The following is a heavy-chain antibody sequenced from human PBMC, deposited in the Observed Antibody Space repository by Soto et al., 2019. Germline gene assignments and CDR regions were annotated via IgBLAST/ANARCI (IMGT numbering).Heavy chain of an antibody. CDR1: GFTFSSYG. CDR3: AKFGEEWTTVTTEDYFDY. J-gene: IGHJ4*02. Sequence: GGSLRLSCAASGFTFSSYGMHWVRQAPGKGLEWVAVISYDGSNKYYADSVKGRFTISRDNSKNTLYLQMNSLRAEDTAVYYCAKFGEEWTTVTTEDYFDYWGQGTLVTVSS. D-gene: IGHD4-17*01. V-gene: IGHV3-30*18. CDR2: ISYDGSNK.